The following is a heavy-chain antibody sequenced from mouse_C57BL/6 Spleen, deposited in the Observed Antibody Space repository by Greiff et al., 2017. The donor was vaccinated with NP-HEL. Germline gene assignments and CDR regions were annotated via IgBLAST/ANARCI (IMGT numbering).Heavy chain of an antibody. V-gene: IGHV5-4*03. J-gene: IGHJ1*03. D-gene: IGHD1-1*01. CDR1: GFTFSSYA. CDR2: ISDGGSYT. CDR3: VSLYYSRYFDV. Sequence: DVKLVESGGGLVKPGGSLKLSCAASGFTFSSYAMSWVRQTPEKRLEWVATISDGGSYTYYPDNVKGRFTISRDNAKNNLYLQMSHLKSEDTAMYYCVSLYYSRYFDVWGTGTTVTVSS.